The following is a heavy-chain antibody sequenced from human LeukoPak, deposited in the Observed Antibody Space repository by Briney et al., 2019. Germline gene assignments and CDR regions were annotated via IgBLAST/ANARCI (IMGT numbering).Heavy chain of an antibody. CDR3: ARPGKWLRSRASGWFDP. Sequence: KPSETLSLTCAVYGGSFSGYYWSWIRQPPGKGLEWIGEINHSGSTNYNPSLKSRVTISVDTSKNQFSLKLSSVTAADTAVYYCARPGKWLRSRASGWFDPWGQGTLVTVSS. CDR1: GGSFSGYY. CDR2: INHSGST. V-gene: IGHV4-34*01. J-gene: IGHJ5*02. D-gene: IGHD5-12*01.